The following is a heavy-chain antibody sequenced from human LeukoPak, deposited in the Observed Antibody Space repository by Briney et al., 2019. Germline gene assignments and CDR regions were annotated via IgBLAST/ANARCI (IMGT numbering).Heavy chain of an antibody. D-gene: IGHD3-10*01. V-gene: IGHV4-4*07. J-gene: IGHJ3*01. CDR1: GDSISTYY. CDR2: ISGSGTT. Sequence: PSETLSLTCSVSGDSISTYYWSWIRQPAGKGLEWIGRISGSGTTDYNPSLKSRVTISVDTSKNQFSLKLTSVTAADTAVYYCARRRGDAFDLWGHGAIVPVPS. CDR3: ARRRGDAFDL.